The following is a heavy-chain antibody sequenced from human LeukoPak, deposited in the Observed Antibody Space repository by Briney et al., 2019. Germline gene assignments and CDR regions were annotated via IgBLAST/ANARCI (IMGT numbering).Heavy chain of an antibody. J-gene: IGHJ5*02. D-gene: IGHD1-1*01. CDR2: IYTSGST. V-gene: IGHV4-61*02. CDR1: GGSISSGSYY. Sequence: PSQTLSLTCTVSGGSISSGSYYWSWIRQPAGKGLEWIGRIYTSGSTNYNPSLKSRVTISVDTSKNQFSLKLSSVTAADTAVYYCARHSIWNGGVDWFDPWGQGTQVTVSS. CDR3: ARHSIWNGGVDWFDP.